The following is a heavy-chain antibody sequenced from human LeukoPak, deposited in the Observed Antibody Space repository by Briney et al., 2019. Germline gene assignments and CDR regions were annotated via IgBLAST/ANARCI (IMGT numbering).Heavy chain of an antibody. CDR1: GFTFISYE. V-gene: IGHV3-48*03. D-gene: IGHD3-22*01. J-gene: IGHJ4*02. Sequence: GGSLRLSCACSGFTFISYEMNWVRQAPGKGLEGVSYISSIGSTIYYADSVKGRFTISRDNAKNSLYLQMNSLRAEDTAVYYCARDLDSSGYYFDYWGQGTLVTVSS. CDR3: ARDLDSSGYYFDY. CDR2: ISSIGSTI.